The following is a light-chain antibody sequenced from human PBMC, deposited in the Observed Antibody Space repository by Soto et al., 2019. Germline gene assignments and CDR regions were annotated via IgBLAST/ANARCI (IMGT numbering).Light chain of an antibody. J-gene: IGKJ4*01. Sequence: DIQMTQSPSTLSASVGDRVTITCRASQSISSWLAWYQQKPGKAPNLLIYKASTLESGVPSRFSGSGSGTEFTLTISSVQPDDFATYYCQQYTSYTLPFGGGTKVDIX. CDR2: KAS. V-gene: IGKV1-5*03. CDR3: QQYTSYTLP. CDR1: QSISSW.